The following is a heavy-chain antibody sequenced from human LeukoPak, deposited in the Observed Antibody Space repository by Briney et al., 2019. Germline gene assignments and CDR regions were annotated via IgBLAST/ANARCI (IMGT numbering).Heavy chain of an antibody. CDR1: GGSFSGYY. J-gene: IGHJ6*03. CDR3: ARGLGYSSSWGLYYYYYMDV. V-gene: IGHV4-34*01. Sequence: PSETLSLTCAVYGGSFSGYYWSWIRQPPGRGLEWIGEINHSGSTNYNPSLKSRVTISVDTSKNQFSLKLSSVTAADTAVYYCARGLGYSSSWGLYYYYYMDVWGKGTTVTVSS. D-gene: IGHD6-13*01. CDR2: INHSGST.